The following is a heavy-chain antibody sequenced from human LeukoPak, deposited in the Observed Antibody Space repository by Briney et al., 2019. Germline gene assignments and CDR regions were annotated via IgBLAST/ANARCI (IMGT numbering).Heavy chain of an antibody. J-gene: IGHJ6*02. CDR1: GGTFNSYA. V-gene: IGHV1-69*13. D-gene: IGHD5-24*01. Sequence: SVTVSFTASGGTFNSYAISWVRQAPGQGLEWMGGIIPIFGTANYAQKFQGRVTITADESTSTAYMELSSLRSEDTAVYYCAREGRKRDSYYYYGMDVWGQGTTVTVSS. CDR2: IIPIFGTA. CDR3: AREGRKRDSYYYYGMDV.